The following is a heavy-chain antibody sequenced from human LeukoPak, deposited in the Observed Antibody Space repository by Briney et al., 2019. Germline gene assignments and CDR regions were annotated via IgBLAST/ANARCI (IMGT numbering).Heavy chain of an antibody. CDR3: ARDHCVSSGCYEVHYYGMDV. V-gene: IGHV1-2*02. CDR1: VYTFTGYY. CDR2: MHPNRGGK. J-gene: IGHJ6*02. Sequence: GASVKVSCKASVYTFTGYYMQWVRQAPGQGLEWRGGMHPNRGGKNYAQKFQGRDTMTRDTSISTAYMEPSRLGSDDTAVYFCARDHCVSSGCYEVHYYGMDVWGRGTTVTVSS. D-gene: IGHD2-2*01.